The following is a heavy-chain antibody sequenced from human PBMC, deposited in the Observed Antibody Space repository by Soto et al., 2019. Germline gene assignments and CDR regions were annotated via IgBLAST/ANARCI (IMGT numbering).Heavy chain of an antibody. CDR1: GFTFSTNA. V-gene: IGHV3-23*01. Sequence: PGGSLRLSCATSGFTFSTNAMGWVRQAPGMGLEFVSLISGSGNTIYYADSVKGRFTISRDNSMNTVSLQMNSLRAEDTAVYYCAKVGYDTFGCYLRSFDCWGQGSLVTVSS. J-gene: IGHJ4*02. CDR2: ISGSGNTI. CDR3: AKVGYDTFGCYLRSFDC. D-gene: IGHD3-3*01.